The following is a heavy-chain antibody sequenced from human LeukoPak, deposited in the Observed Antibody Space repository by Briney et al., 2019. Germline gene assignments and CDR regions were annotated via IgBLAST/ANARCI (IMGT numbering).Heavy chain of an antibody. CDR3: ARRFYYGSGSYYHDAFDI. J-gene: IGHJ3*02. CDR2: INAGNGNT. V-gene: IGHV1-3*01. D-gene: IGHD3-10*01. CDR1: GYTFTSYA. Sequence: ASVKVSGKASGYTFTSYAMHWVRQAPGQRLEWMGWINAGNGNTKYSQKFQGRVTITRDTSASTAYMELSSLRSEDTAVYYCARRFYYGSGSYYHDAFDIWGQGTMVTVSS.